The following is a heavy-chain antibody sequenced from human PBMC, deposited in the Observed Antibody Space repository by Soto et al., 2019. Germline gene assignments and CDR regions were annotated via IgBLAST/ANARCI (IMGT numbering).Heavy chain of an antibody. Sequence: ASVKVSCKASGYTFTRSGISWVRQAPGQGLEWMGWISTYNGDTNYAQTFQGRVTMTTDTSTSAAYMELRSVRSDNTAVYYCASEGVAPHYYYGMDVWGQGTPV. V-gene: IGHV1-18*01. CDR3: ASEGVAPHYYYGMDV. D-gene: IGHD5-12*01. CDR1: GYTFTRSG. CDR2: ISTYNGDT. J-gene: IGHJ6*02.